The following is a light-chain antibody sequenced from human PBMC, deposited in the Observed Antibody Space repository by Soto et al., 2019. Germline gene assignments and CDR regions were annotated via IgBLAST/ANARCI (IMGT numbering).Light chain of an antibody. Sequence: QSALTQPASVSGSPGQSITICCTGTNSDVGGYNYVSWYQQYPGEAPKLMIYDVINRPSGVSNRFSGSKSGNTASLTISGLQAEDEADYYCGSYRTNSPYVFGTGTKVTVL. CDR2: DVI. CDR1: NSDVGGYNY. J-gene: IGLJ1*01. CDR3: GSYRTNSPYV. V-gene: IGLV2-14*01.